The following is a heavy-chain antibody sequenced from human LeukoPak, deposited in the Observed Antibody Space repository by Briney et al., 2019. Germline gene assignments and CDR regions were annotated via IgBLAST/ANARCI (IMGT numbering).Heavy chain of an antibody. D-gene: IGHD4-17*01. CDR1: GFMFSSYS. Sequence: SGGSLRLSCAASGFMFSSYSMNWVRQAPGKRLEWVSCISTSSRNIFQADSVKGRFTISRDNAKNSLYLQMNSLRAEDTAVYYCARVTVTTFSPTDYMDVWGKGTTVTISS. CDR3: ARVTVTTFSPTDYMDV. CDR2: ISTSSRNI. V-gene: IGHV3-21*01. J-gene: IGHJ6*03.